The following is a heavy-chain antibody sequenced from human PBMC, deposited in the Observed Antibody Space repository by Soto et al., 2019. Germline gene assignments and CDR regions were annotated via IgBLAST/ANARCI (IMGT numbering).Heavy chain of an antibody. D-gene: IGHD5-12*01. CDR3: ARDQGELATIY. J-gene: IGHJ4*02. V-gene: IGHV4-31*03. Sequence: SETLSLTCTVSGGSISSGAYYWSWIRQHPGKGLEWIGYIYYSGSTYYNPSRKSRVTISLDTSKNQFSLKLSSVTAADTAVYYCARDQGELATIYWGQGTLVTVSS. CDR2: IYYSGST. CDR1: GGSISSGAYY.